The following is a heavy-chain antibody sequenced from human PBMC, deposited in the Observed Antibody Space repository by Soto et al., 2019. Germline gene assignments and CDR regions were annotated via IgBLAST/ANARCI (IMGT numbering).Heavy chain of an antibody. CDR2: ISTSVTII. Sequence: QGQLVESGGGLVQPGGSLRLSCAASGYIFSDYYMTWIRQAPGKGLEWVSYISTSVTIISYADSVKGRVTISRDDAKNSLYLQMNSLRADDTAIYYCARAGGSGWSLDYWGQEPWSPSPQ. CDR3: ARAGGSGWSLDY. V-gene: IGHV3-11*01. D-gene: IGHD6-19*01. CDR1: GYIFSDYY. J-gene: IGHJ4*01.